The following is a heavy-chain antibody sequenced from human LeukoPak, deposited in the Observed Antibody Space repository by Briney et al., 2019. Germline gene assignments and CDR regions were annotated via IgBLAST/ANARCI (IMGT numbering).Heavy chain of an antibody. CDR2: INHSGGST. D-gene: IGHD6-13*01. Sequence: ASVKVSCKASGYTFTSYYMHWVRQAPGKGIEWMRIINHSGGSTSYAQKFQGRVTMTRDTSTSTVYMELSSLRSEDTAVYYCAISAEPSSSWLGFDYWGQGTLVTVSS. CDR3: AISAEPSSSWLGFDY. J-gene: IGHJ4*02. V-gene: IGHV1-46*01. CDR1: GYTFTSYY.